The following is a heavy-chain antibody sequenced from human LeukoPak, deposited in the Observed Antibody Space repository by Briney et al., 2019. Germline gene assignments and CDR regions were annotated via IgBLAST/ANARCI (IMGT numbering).Heavy chain of an antibody. CDR1: GVSMSSYY. Sequence: PAETLSLTCSISGVSMSSYYWNWIRKPAGKGLEWIGRIYVSGSTSYNPSLKSRVTMSIDTSKNQFSLNLNSVTAADTAVYYCAREIDFPGGLRIDFWGQGILFTVSS. D-gene: IGHD3/OR15-3a*01. J-gene: IGHJ4*02. CDR2: IYVSGST. V-gene: IGHV4-4*07. CDR3: AREIDFPGGLRIDF.